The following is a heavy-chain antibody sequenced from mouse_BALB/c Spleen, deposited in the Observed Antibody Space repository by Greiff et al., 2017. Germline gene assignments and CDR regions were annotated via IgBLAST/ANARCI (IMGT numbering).Heavy chain of an antibody. CDR3: ARKVPNYAMDY. V-gene: IGHV2-9*02. D-gene: IGHD5-1*01. Sequence: VHLVESGPGLVAPSQSLSITCTVSGFSLTSYGVHWVRQPPGKGLEWLGVIWAGGSTNYNSALMSRLSISKDNSKSQVFLKMNSLQTDDSAMYYCARKVPNYAMDYWGQGTSVTVSS. CDR2: IWAGGST. CDR1: GFSLTSYG. J-gene: IGHJ4*01.